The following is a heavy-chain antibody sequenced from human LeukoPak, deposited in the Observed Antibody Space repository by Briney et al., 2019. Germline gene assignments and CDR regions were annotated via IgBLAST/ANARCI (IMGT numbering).Heavy chain of an antibody. Sequence: SETLSLTCTVSGGSISSYYWSWIRQPPGKGLEWIGYIYYSGSTNYNPSLKSRVTISVDTSKNQFSLKLSSVTAADTAVYYCARRWLQSKWAFDLWGQGTMVTVSS. D-gene: IGHD5-24*01. J-gene: IGHJ3*01. CDR1: GGSISSYY. CDR2: IYYSGST. V-gene: IGHV4-59*01. CDR3: ARRWLQSKWAFDL.